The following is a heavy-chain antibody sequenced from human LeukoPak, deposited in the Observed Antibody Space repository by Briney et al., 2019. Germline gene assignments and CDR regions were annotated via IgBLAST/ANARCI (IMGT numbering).Heavy chain of an antibody. CDR3: ARANLHFIY. Sequence: SETLSLTCTVSGGSISSYYWSWIRQPPGKGLEWIGEINHSGSTNYNPSLKSRVTISVDTSKNQFSLKLSSVTAADTAVYYCARANLHFIYWGQGTLVTVSS. J-gene: IGHJ4*02. V-gene: IGHV4-34*01. CDR1: GGSISSYY. D-gene: IGHD3-3*02. CDR2: INHSGST.